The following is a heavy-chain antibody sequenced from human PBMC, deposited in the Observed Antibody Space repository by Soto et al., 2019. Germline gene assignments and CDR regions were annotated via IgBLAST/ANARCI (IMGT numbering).Heavy chain of an antibody. V-gene: IGHV3-23*01. D-gene: IGHD2-15*01. CDR1: GFTFSRYA. CDR3: AKGWLTVRSWGDYYYYGMDV. CDR2: ISGSGGST. J-gene: IGHJ6*02. Sequence: PGGSLRLSCASSGFTFSRYAMSWFRQAPGNGLDWVSAISGSGGSTYYADSVKGRFTISRDNSKNTLYLQMNSLRAEDTAVYYCAKGWLTVRSWGDYYYYGMDVWGQGTTVTVSS.